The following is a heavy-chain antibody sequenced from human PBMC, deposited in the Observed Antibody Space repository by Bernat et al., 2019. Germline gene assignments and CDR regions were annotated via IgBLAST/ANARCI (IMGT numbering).Heavy chain of an antibody. CDR2: ISYDETNK. V-gene: IGHV3-30-3*01. CDR1: GFTFSSYA. J-gene: IGHJ4*02. Sequence: QVQLVESGGGVVQPGRSLRLSCAASGFTFSSYAMHWVRQAPGKGLEWVATISYDETNKYYADSVKGRFTISRDNSKNTLSLLMNSLTAEDTAVYYCAKGGDYSSSGFDDWGQGSLVTVSS. CDR3: AKGGDYSSSGFDD. D-gene: IGHD6-6*01.